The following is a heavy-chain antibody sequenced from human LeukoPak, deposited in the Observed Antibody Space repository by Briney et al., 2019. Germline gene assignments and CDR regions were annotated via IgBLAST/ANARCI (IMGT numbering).Heavy chain of an antibody. CDR2: INSDGSST. D-gene: IGHD6-19*01. CDR3: ARASSGWPPLIDY. CDR1: GFTFSSYA. Sequence: GGSLRLSCAASGFTFSSYAMSWVRQAPGKGLVWVSRINSDGSSTSYADSVKGRFTISRDNAKNTLYLQMNSLRAEDTAVYYCARASSGWPPLIDYWGQGTLVTVSS. V-gene: IGHV3-74*01. J-gene: IGHJ4*02.